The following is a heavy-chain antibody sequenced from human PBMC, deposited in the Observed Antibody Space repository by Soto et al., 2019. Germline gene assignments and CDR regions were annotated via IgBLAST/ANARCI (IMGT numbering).Heavy chain of an antibody. CDR3: AREGRMGTFDY. CDR1: GFSVVGGSYS. CDR2: FYYSGST. J-gene: IGHJ4*02. V-gene: IGHV4-61*01. Sequence: SETLSLTCTVSGFSVVGGSYSWTWFRQPPGKGLEWIGYFYYSGSTKYNPSLKSRVTILEDTSKNQFSLKLNSVTAADTAVYYCAREGRMGTFDYWGQGALVTVS. D-gene: IGHD1-1*01.